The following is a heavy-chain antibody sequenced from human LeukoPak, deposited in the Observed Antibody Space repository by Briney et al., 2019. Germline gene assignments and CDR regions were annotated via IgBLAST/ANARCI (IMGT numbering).Heavy chain of an antibody. CDR2: ISGSGGST. J-gene: IGHJ5*02. D-gene: IGHD6-19*01. CDR3: ARVFASGWATP. CDR1: GFTFSSYA. Sequence: GGSLRLSCAASGFTFSSYAMSWVRQAPGKGLEWVSAISGSGGSTYYADSVKGRFTISRDNSKNTLYLQMNILRAEDTAVYYCARVFASGWATPWGQGTLVTVSS. V-gene: IGHV3-23*01.